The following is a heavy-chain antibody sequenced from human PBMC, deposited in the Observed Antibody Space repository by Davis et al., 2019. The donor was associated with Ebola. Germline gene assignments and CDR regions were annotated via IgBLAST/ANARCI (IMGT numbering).Heavy chain of an antibody. CDR2: ITNGGSTN. V-gene: IGHV3-48*02. D-gene: IGHD1-7*01. CDR3: ARGRWNYAMDY. J-gene: IGHJ4*02. CDR1: GFSFNSYT. Sequence: GESLKISCVASGFSFNSYTMNWVRQAPGKGLEWLSYITNGGSTNSYADSVKGRFTVSRDNAKNSLFLQMNSLRDEGTAVYYCARGRWNYAMDYWGLGTLVIVSS.